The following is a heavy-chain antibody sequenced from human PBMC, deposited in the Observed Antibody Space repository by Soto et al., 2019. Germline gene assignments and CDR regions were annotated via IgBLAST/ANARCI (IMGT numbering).Heavy chain of an antibody. CDR1: GFSLYTSGVG. V-gene: IGHV2-5*02. D-gene: IGHD2-15*01. CDR3: AHRARYSSSYWDGGYFDF. Sequence: QITLKESGPTRVKPTQTLTLTCTFSGFSLYTSGVGVGWIRQPPGKALEWLVVIYWDDDKRYSPSLKNRLTITNDTSNNQVVLTMTNMDPEDTATYYCAHRARYSSSYWDGGYFDFWGPGAQVTVSS. J-gene: IGHJ4*02. CDR2: IYWDDDK.